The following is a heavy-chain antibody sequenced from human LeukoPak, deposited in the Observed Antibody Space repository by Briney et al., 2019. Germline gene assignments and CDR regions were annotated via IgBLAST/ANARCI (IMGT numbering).Heavy chain of an antibody. CDR2: IYPGDSDT. CDR3: ARQGVGNWFDP. Sequence: GGALKISWKGSGYHFTSYWIGGVRQVPGKGLEGMGIIYPGDSDTRYSPSFQGQVAISADKSISTAYLQWSSLKASDTAMYYCARQGVGNWFDPWGQGTLVTVSP. J-gene: IGHJ5*02. D-gene: IGHD3-10*01. V-gene: IGHV5-51*01. CDR1: GYHFTSYW.